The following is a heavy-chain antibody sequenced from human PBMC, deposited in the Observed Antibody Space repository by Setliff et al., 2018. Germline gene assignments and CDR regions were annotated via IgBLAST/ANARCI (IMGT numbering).Heavy chain of an antibody. D-gene: IGHD3-22*01. CDR2: IIPNFGTT. V-gene: IGHV1-69*05. CDR3: VREGVDSRSSTDYRYYMDV. Sequence: SVKVSCKASGGTFRSYGISWVRQAPGQGLEWMGGIIPNFGTTSYAQKFQGRVTITTDESTNTAYMELSSLRSEDMAVYYCVREGVDSRSSTDYRYYMDVWGKGTTVTVAS. J-gene: IGHJ6*03. CDR1: GGTFRSYG.